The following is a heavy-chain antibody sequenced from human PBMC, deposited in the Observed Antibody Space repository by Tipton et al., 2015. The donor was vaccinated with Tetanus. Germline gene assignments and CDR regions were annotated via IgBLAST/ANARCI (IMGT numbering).Heavy chain of an antibody. CDR3: ARNLRDYGGNSYYYYGMDV. J-gene: IGHJ6*02. CDR1: GGSISSGDYY. D-gene: IGHD4-23*01. CDR2: IYYSGST. V-gene: IGHV4-30-4*01. Sequence: TLSLTCTVSGGSISSGDYYWSWIRQPPGKGLEWIGYIYYSGSTYYNPSLKSRVTISVDTSKNQFSLKLSSVTAADTAVYYCARNLRDYGGNSYYYYGMDVWGQGTTVTVSS.